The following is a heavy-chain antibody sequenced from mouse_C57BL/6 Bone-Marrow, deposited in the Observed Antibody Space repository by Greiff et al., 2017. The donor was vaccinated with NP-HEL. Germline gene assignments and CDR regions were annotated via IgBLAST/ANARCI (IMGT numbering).Heavy chain of an antibody. CDR3: ARGGYYDYDWFAY. Sequence: QVQLQQPGAELVMPGASVKLSCKASGYTFTSCWMHWVKQRPGQGLEWIGEIDPSDSYTNYNQKFKGKSTLTVDKSSSTAYMQLSSLTSEDSAVYYCARGGYYDYDWFAYWGQGTLVTVSA. CDR2: IDPSDSYT. D-gene: IGHD2-4*01. CDR1: GYTFTSCW. J-gene: IGHJ3*01. V-gene: IGHV1-69*01.